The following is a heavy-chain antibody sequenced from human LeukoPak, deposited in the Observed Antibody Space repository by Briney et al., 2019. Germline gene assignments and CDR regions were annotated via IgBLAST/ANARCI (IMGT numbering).Heavy chain of an antibody. D-gene: IGHD2-21*02. CDR3: AREPHYCGGDCYCFDY. CDR2: IIPIFGTA. J-gene: IGHJ4*02. V-gene: IGHV1-69*13. Sequence: RWASVKVSCKASGGTFSSYAISWVRQAPGQGLEWMGGIIPIFGTANYAQKFQGRVTITADESTSTAYMELSSLRSEDTAVYYCAREPHYCGGDCYCFDYWGQGTLVTVSS. CDR1: GGTFSSYA.